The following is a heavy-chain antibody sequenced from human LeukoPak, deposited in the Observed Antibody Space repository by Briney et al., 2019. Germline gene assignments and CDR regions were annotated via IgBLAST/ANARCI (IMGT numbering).Heavy chain of an antibody. CDR1: GGSVSSGSYY. V-gene: IGHV4-61*01. CDR3: ALGYYYGMDV. CDR2: IYYSGST. Sequence: SETLSLTCTVSGGSVSSGSYYWSWIRQPPGKGLEWIGYIYYSGSTNYNPSLKSRVTISVDTSKNQFSLKLSSVTAADTAVYYCALGYYYGMDVWGQGTTLTVSS. J-gene: IGHJ6*02.